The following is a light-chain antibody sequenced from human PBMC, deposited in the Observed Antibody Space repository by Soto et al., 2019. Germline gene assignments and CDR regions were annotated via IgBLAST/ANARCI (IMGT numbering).Light chain of an antibody. Sequence: QSALTQPASVSGSPGQSITISCTGTRSDVGGYNYVSWYQHHPGKAPKLMIYDVTNRPSGVSNRFSGSKSGNTASLTISGLQDDDEADYYCSSYTSIRILVFGGGTKLTVL. J-gene: IGLJ2*01. CDR1: RSDVGGYNY. CDR3: SSYTSIRILV. CDR2: DVT. V-gene: IGLV2-14*03.